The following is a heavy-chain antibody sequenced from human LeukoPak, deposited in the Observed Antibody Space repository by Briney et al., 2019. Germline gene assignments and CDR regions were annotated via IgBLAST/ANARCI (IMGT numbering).Heavy chain of an antibody. D-gene: IGHD3-22*01. J-gene: IGHJ4*02. V-gene: IGHV3-7*03. CDR3: AKDLYDSSGYSAYYFDY. Sequence: GGSLRLPCAASGFTFSSYWMSWVRQAPGKGLEWVANIKQDGSEKYYVDSVKGRFTISRDNAKNSLYLQMNSLRAEDTAVYYCAKDLYDSSGYSAYYFDYWGQGTLVTVSS. CDR1: GFTFSSYW. CDR2: IKQDGSEK.